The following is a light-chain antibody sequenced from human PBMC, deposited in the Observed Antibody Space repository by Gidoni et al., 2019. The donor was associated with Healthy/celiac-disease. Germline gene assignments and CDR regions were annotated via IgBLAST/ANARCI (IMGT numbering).Light chain of an antibody. J-gene: IGKJ4*01. CDR2: AAS. Sequence: DIQMTQSPSSLSASVGDRVTITCRASQSISSYINWYQQKPGKAPKLLIYAASSLQSGVPSRFRSSGSGTDFTLTISSLQPEDFATYYCQQSYSTLLTFGGGTKVEIK. CDR1: QSISSY. CDR3: QQSYSTLLT. V-gene: IGKV1-39*01.